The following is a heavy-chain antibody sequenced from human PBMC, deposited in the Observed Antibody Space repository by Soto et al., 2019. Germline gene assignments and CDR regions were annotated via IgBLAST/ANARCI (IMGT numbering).Heavy chain of an antibody. CDR3: ARGHLGITTTGTWYDFDY. D-gene: IGHD2-15*01. CDR2: IYYSGRT. V-gene: IGHV4-59*01. Sequence: QVQLQESGPRLVKPSETLSLTCTVSGDSISSYYWTWIRQPPGKGLEYIGYIYYSGRTYYNPSLKSRVTISVDTSKNQFSLKLSSVTAADTAVYYCARGHLGITTTGTWYDFDYWGXXTLVTVSS. CDR1: GDSISSYY. J-gene: IGHJ4*01.